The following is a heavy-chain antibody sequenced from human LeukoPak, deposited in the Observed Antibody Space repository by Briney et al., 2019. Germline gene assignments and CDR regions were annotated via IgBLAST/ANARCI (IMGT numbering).Heavy chain of an antibody. CDR3: ARDAAGDYCFDY. V-gene: IGHV3-21*01. CDR2: ISSSSSYI. CDR1: GFTFSSYS. Sequence: GGSLRLSCAASGFTFSSYSMKWVRQAPGKGLEWVSSISSSSSYIYYADSVKGRFTISRDNAKNSLYLQMNSLRAEDTAVYYCARDAAGDYCFDYWGQGTLVTVSS. D-gene: IGHD2-21*02. J-gene: IGHJ4*02.